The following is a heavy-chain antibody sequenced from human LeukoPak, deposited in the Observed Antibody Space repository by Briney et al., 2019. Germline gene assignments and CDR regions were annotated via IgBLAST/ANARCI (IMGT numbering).Heavy chain of an antibody. D-gene: IGHD6-13*01. CDR3: ARGAGSSWYDPSYYFDY. V-gene: IGHV1-2*02. J-gene: IGHJ4*02. Sequence: ASVKVSCKASGYTFTGYYMHWVRQAPGQGLEWMGWINPNSGGTNYAQKFQGRVTLTRDTSISTAYMELSRLRSDDTVVYYCARGAGSSWYDPSYYFDYWGQGTLVTVSS. CDR1: GYTFTGYY. CDR2: INPNSGGT.